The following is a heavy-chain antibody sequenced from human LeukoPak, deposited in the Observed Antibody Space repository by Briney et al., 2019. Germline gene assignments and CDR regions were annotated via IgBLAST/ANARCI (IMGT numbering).Heavy chain of an antibody. V-gene: IGHV4-61*05. Sequence: SETLSLTCTVSGGSISSSSYYWGWIRQPPGKGLEWIGYIYYSGSTNYNPSLKSRVTISVDTSKNQFSLKLSSVTAADTAVYYCASYSSSWFRFDPWGQGTLVTVSS. D-gene: IGHD6-13*01. CDR2: IYYSGST. J-gene: IGHJ5*02. CDR3: ASYSSSWFRFDP. CDR1: GGSISSSSYY.